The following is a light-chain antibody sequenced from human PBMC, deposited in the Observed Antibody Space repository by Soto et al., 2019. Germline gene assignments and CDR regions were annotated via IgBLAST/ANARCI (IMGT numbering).Light chain of an antibody. J-gene: IGKJ2*01. Sequence: EIVLTQSPATLSLSPGERATLSCRASQSVSSSSLTWYQQKPGQAPRLLIYGASTRATGIPDRFSGSGSGTDFSLTISRLEPEEFAVYYCLQFDISPLYTFGQGTKVDIK. CDR3: LQFDISPLYT. CDR2: GAS. CDR1: QSVSSSS. V-gene: IGKV3-20*01.